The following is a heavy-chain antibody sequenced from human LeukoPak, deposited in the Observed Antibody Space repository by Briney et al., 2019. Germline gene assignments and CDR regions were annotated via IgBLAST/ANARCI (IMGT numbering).Heavy chain of an antibody. J-gene: IGHJ6*04. Sequence: PGGSLRLSCAASGFTFSSYEMNWVRQAQGKGLEWVSYISSSGSNIYYADSVKGRFTTSRDNAKNSLYLQMNSLRAEDTAVYYCAELGITMIGGVWGKGTTVTISA. V-gene: IGHV3-48*03. CDR1: GFTFSSYE. CDR2: ISSSGSNI. D-gene: IGHD3-10*02. CDR3: AELGITMIGGV.